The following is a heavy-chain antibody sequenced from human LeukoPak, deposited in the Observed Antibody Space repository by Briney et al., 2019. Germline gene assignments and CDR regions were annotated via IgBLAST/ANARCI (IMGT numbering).Heavy chain of an antibody. CDR3: ARVNNWNLDY. CDR2: ISYDGSNK. J-gene: IGHJ4*02. Sequence: PGRSLRLSCAASGFTFSSYAMHWVRQAPGKGLEWVAVISYDGSNKYYADSVKGRFTISRDNSKNTLYLQMNSLRAEDTAVYYCARVNNWNLDYWGQGTLVTVSS. D-gene: IGHD1-20*01. V-gene: IGHV3-30-3*01. CDR1: GFTFSSYA.